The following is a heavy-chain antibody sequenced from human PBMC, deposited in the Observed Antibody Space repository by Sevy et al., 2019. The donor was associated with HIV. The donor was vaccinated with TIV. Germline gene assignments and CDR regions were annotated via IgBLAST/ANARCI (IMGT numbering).Heavy chain of an antibody. CDR2: ISGSGGST. CDR3: ARDYDFWSGYTALSYYSLSYYYGMDV. J-gene: IGHJ6*02. D-gene: IGHD3-3*01. Sequence: GGSLRLSCAASGFTFSSYAMSWVRQAPGKGLEWVSAISGSGGSTYYADSVKGRFTISRDNAKNSLYLQMSSLRDEDTAVYYCARDYDFWSGYTALSYYSLSYYYGMDVWGQGTTVTVSS. V-gene: IGHV3-23*01. CDR1: GFTFSSYA.